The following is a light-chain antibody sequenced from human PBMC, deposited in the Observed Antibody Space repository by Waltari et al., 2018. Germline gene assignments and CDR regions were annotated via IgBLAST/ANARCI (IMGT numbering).Light chain of an antibody. CDR2: DVS. V-gene: IGLV2-14*03. CDR3: SSYTSSSTWV. Sequence: PTPPASVSGSPGQSLPISCTRTSSDIGGYNYASWYQQHPGKAPKLMIFDVSNRPSGVSNRFSGSKSDNTASLTISGLQAEDEGDYYCSSYTSSSTWVFGGGTKLTVL. J-gene: IGLJ3*02. CDR1: SSDIGGYNY.